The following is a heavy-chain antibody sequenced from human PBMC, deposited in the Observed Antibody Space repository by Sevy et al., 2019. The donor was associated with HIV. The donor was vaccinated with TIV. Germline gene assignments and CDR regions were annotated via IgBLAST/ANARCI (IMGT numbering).Heavy chain of an antibody. CDR1: GGSVSNGDYY. J-gene: IGHJ4*02. D-gene: IGHD5-12*01. Sequence: SETLSLTCDVSGGSVSNGDYYWCWIRQPPGKGLEWFGYIYYSGSGYYNPFLKSRVTISVDTSKNQFSLKLKSVTAADTAIYYCASKRGYTHGPFESWGQRTLVTVSS. CDR2: IYYSGSG. CDR3: ASKRGYTHGPFES. V-gene: IGHV4-30-4*01.